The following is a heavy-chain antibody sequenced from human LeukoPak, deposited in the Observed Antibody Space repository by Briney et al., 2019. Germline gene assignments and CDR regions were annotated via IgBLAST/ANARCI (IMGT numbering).Heavy chain of an antibody. CDR3: ARRGSGSYSPFDY. Sequence: NASETLSLTWTVSAGSISSYYWSWVRQPPGGGLEWIGHIYYSGSTNYNPSFKSRVTISLDTSKNQFSLKLRSVTAADTAVYYCARRGSGSYSPFDYWGQGTLVTVSS. D-gene: IGHD3-10*01. CDR2: IYYSGST. V-gene: IGHV4-59*08. J-gene: IGHJ4*02. CDR1: AGSISSYY.